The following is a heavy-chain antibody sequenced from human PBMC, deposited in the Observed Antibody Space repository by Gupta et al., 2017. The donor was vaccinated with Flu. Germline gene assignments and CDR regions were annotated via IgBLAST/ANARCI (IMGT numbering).Heavy chain of an antibody. CDR1: GFTFSSYE. CDR2: ISSSGSTI. D-gene: IGHD3-3*01. J-gene: IGHJ4*02. V-gene: IGHV3-48*03. CDR3: ARTYDFWSGYDY. Sequence: EVQLVESGGGLVQPGGSLRLSCAASGFTFSSYEMNWVRQAPGKGLEWVSYISSSGSTIYYADSVKGRFTISRDNAKNSLYLQMNSLRAEDTAVYYCARTYDFWSGYDYWGQGTLVTVSS.